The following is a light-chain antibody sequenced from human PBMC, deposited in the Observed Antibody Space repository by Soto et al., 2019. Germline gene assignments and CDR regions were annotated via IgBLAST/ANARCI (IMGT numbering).Light chain of an antibody. CDR1: QTVLYNSNNKNY. Sequence: DVVMTQSPDSLAVSLGETATINCKSSQTVLYNSNNKNYLAWYQQKPGQPPNLLIYWASSRESGVPDRFSGSGSGKDFTLTISSLQAEDVAVYYCQQYFSSPWTFGQGTKVEIK. J-gene: IGKJ1*01. CDR3: QQYFSSPWT. CDR2: WAS. V-gene: IGKV4-1*01.